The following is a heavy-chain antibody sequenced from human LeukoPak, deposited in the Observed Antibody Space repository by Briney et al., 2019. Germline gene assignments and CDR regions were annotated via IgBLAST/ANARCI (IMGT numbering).Heavy chain of an antibody. CDR3: ARGNSYDSSGYPEYFQN. CDR2: IYSGGST. Sequence: PGGSLRLSCAASGFTVSNNYMNLVRQTPGKGLEWVSVIYSGGSTSYADSVKGRFTISRDNSRNTVSLQMNTLRAEDTAVYYCARGNSYDSSGYPEYFQNWGQGTLVTVSS. CDR1: GFTVSNNY. V-gene: IGHV3-66*01. D-gene: IGHD3-22*01. J-gene: IGHJ1*01.